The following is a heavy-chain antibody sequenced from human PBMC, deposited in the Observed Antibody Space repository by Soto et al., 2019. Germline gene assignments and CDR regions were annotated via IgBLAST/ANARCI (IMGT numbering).Heavy chain of an antibody. Sequence: QVQLVQSGAEVKKPGASVKVSCKASGYTFTSYDINWVRQATGQGLEYLGWMNPNSGNTGYVQKFQGRVTMTRDTSISTAYMDLSSLRSEDPAMYFCARGVKYGAYSRWFDPWGQGTLVTVSS. J-gene: IGHJ5*02. D-gene: IGHD4-17*01. CDR2: MNPNSGNT. V-gene: IGHV1-8*01. CDR1: GYTFTSYD. CDR3: ARGVKYGAYSRWFDP.